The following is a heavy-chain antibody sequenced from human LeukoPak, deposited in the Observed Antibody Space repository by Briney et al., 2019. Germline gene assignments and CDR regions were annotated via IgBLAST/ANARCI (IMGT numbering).Heavy chain of an antibody. D-gene: IGHD6-19*01. J-gene: IGHJ4*02. CDR3: ARALGVAAHGAFDY. CDR1: GFTFSSYA. Sequence: PGASLRLSCAASGFTFSSYAMSWVRQAPGKGLEWVSAISGSGGSTYYADSVKGRFTISRDNSKNTLYLQMDSLRAEDTAVYYCARALGVAAHGAFDYWGQGTLVTVSS. CDR2: ISGSGGST. V-gene: IGHV3-23*01.